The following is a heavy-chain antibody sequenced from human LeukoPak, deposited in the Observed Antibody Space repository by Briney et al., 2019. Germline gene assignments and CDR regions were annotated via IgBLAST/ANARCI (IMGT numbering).Heavy chain of an antibody. Sequence: PSETLSLTCTVSGGSISSYYWSWIRQPPGKGLEWIGYIYYSGSTNYNPSLKSRVTISVDTSKNQFSLKLSSVTAADTAVYYCARGRGPYYDSSGYDRDAFDIWGQGTMVTVSS. CDR3: ARGRGPYYDSSGYDRDAFDI. CDR1: GGSISSYY. V-gene: IGHV4-59*01. J-gene: IGHJ3*02. D-gene: IGHD3-22*01. CDR2: IYYSGST.